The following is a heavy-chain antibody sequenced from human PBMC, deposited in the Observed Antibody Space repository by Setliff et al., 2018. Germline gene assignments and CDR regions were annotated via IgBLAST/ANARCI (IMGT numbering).Heavy chain of an antibody. D-gene: IGHD2-15*01. V-gene: IGHV3-48*01. CDR1: GFRFDDYG. CDR2: IISNSLTI. J-gene: IGHJ4*02. CDR3: ARDEVNCSGTKCYSGFDS. Sequence: PGWSLRLSCAASGFRFDDYGMNWVRLVPGKGLEWVSYIISNSLTIHYADSVRGRFTISRDNARNSLYLQMNNLRAEDTAVYYCARDEVNCSGTKCYSGFDSWGQGTLVTVSS.